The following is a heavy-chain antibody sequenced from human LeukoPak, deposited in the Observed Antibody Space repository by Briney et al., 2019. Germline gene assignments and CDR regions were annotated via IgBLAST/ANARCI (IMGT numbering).Heavy chain of an antibody. CDR3: ARDGIAAAVTYYFDY. Sequence: ASVKVSCKASGYTFTGYYMHWVRQAPGQGLEWMGWINPNSGGTNYAQKFQGRATMTRDTSISTAYMELSRLRSDDTAVYYCARDGIAAAVTYYFDYWGQGTLVTVSS. CDR1: GYTFTGYY. CDR2: INPNSGGT. V-gene: IGHV1-2*02. J-gene: IGHJ4*02. D-gene: IGHD6-13*01.